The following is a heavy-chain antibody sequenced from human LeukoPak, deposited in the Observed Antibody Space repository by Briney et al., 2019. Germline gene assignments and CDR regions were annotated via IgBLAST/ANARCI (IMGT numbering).Heavy chain of an antibody. J-gene: IGHJ6*03. CDR1: GFTFSSYS. CDR3: YHDFWGYMDV. CDR2: ISSSSSYI. V-gene: IGHV3-21*01. D-gene: IGHD3-3*01. Sequence: GGSLRLSCAASGFTFSSYSMNWVRQAPGKGLEWVSSISSSSSYIYYADSVKGRFTISRDNAKNSLFLQMNSLRAEDTAVYYCYHDFWGYMDVWGKGTTVTVSS.